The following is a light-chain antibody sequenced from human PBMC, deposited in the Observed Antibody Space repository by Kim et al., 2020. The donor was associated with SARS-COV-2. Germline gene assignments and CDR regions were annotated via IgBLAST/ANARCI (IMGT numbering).Light chain of an antibody. CDR2: YDS. V-gene: IGLV3-21*04. J-gene: IGLJ2*01. CDR3: QVWDDSGDHVV. CDR1: NIGSKS. Sequence: PGRTARHPRWRTNIGSKSVQWYQRKTGQAPVLVIYYDSDRPSGIPERFSGSNSGNTATLTLSRVEAGDEADYYCQVWDDSGDHVVFGGGTQLTVL.